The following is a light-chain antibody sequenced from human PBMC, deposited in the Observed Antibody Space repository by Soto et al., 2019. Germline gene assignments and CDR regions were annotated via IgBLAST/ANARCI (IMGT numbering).Light chain of an antibody. CDR2: GAS. V-gene: IGKV3-20*01. CDR3: QQYAHSTPIS. Sequence: EVVLTQSPATLSVSPGDRATLSCRASQYIGSAVAWYQQKPGQAPRLLIYGASSRATGIPDRFSGSGSGTDFTLTISRLEPEDFALYYCQQYAHSTPISFGQGTRLEIK. CDR1: QYIGSA. J-gene: IGKJ5*01.